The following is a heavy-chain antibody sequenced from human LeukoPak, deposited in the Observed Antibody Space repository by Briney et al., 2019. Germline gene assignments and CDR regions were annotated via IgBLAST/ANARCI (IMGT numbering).Heavy chain of an antibody. D-gene: IGHD2-2*01. J-gene: IGHJ6*03. CDR1: GFTFTSYD. Sequence: GASVKVSCKASGFTFTSYDINWVRRATGQGLEWMGWMNPNSGNTGYAQKFQGRVTMTRNTSISTAYMELSSLRSEDTAVYYCARGVRRTVCSSTRCYYYYYLDVWGKGTTVTVSS. CDR3: ARGVRRTVCSSTRCYYYYYLDV. V-gene: IGHV1-8*01. CDR2: MNPNSGNT.